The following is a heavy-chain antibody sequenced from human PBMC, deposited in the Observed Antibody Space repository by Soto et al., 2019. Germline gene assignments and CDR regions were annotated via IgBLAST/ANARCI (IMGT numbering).Heavy chain of an antibody. CDR1: GFTFSSYA. Sequence: GGSLRLSCAASGFTFSSYAMSWVRQAPGKGLEWVSAISGSGGSTYYADSVKGRFTISRDNSKNTLYLQMNSLRAEDTAVYYCAKDRQGTYYDFWSGNAAIDYWGQGTLVTVSS. D-gene: IGHD3-3*01. CDR3: AKDRQGTYYDFWSGNAAIDY. CDR2: ISGSGGST. J-gene: IGHJ4*02. V-gene: IGHV3-23*01.